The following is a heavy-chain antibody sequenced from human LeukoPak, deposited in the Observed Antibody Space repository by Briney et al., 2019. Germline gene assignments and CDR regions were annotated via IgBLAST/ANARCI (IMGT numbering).Heavy chain of an antibody. CDR3: ARQPPQYYGMDV. Sequence: PAETLSLTCTVSGGSFSNYYWSWIRQPAGKGLEWIGRIYTSGSTNYNPSVKNRVTMSVDTSNNQFSLKLTSVTAADAAVYYCARQPPQYYGMDVWGQGSTVSVSS. J-gene: IGHJ6*02. CDR2: IYTSGST. D-gene: IGHD1-14*01. V-gene: IGHV4-4*07. CDR1: GGSFSNYY.